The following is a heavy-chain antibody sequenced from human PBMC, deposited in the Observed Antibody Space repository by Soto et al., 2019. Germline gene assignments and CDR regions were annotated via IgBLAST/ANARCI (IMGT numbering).Heavy chain of an antibody. J-gene: IGHJ4*02. Sequence: GGSLRISCAASGFTFSSYSMNWVRQAPGKGLEWVSSISSSSSYIYYADSVKGRFTISRDNAKNSLYLQMNSLRAEDTAVYYCARDPLGYCSSTSCSLWGQGTLVTVSS. V-gene: IGHV3-21*01. CDR1: GFTFSSYS. CDR3: ARDPLGYCSSTSCSL. CDR2: ISSSSSYI. D-gene: IGHD2-2*01.